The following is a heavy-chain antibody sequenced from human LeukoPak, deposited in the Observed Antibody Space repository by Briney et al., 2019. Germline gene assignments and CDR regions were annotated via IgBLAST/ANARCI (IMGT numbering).Heavy chain of an antibody. Sequence: KPSETLSLTCTVSGGFISSNTYYWAWIRQPPGKGLEWIGYIYYSGSTYYNPSLKSRVTISVDTSKNQFSLKLSSVTAADTAVYYCARVGGDYYDSSGYYPPIDPWGQGTLVTVSS. CDR3: ARVGGDYYDSSGYYPPIDP. CDR2: IYYSGST. J-gene: IGHJ5*02. D-gene: IGHD3-22*01. V-gene: IGHV4-30-4*08. CDR1: GGFISSNTYY.